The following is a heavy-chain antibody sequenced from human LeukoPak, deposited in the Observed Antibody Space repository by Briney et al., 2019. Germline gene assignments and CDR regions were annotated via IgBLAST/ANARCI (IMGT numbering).Heavy chain of an antibody. CDR2: ISTSGSTV. J-gene: IGHJ4*02. CDR3: AKRKGKDSGWGPIDDY. Sequence: PGGSLRLSCAASGFTFSDYYMSWIRQAPGKGLEWVSYISTSGSTVYYADSVKGRFTISRDNAKNSLYLQMNSLRAEDTAVYYCAKRKGKDSGWGPIDDYWGQGTLVTVSS. V-gene: IGHV3-11*04. D-gene: IGHD5-12*01. CDR1: GFTFSDYY.